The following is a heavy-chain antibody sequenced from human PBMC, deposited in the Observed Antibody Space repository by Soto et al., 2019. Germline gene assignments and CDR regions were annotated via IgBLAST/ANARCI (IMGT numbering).Heavy chain of an antibody. CDR1: GFTFSSYW. D-gene: IGHD7-27*01. CDR3: AREQLGIPDY. J-gene: IGHJ4*02. CDR2: IKQDGSEK. V-gene: IGHV3-7*01. Sequence: GESLKISCAASGFTFSSYWMSWVRQAPGKGLEWVANIKQDGSEKYYVDSVKGRFTISRDNAKNSLYLQMNSLRAEDTAVYYCAREQLGIPDYWGQGTLVTVSS.